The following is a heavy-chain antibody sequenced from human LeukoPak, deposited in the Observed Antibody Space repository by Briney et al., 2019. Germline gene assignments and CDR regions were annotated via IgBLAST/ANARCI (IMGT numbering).Heavy chain of an antibody. J-gene: IGHJ4*02. V-gene: IGHV3-7*01. D-gene: IGHD3-3*02. CDR3: ARDPGFSSFDY. CDR1: GFTLSEYW. Sequence: GGSLRLSCAVAGFTLSEYWVTWVRQTPGEGREFVANINRDGSVKNDVDSGKGRFTIAIDNANNSMYLQMTSLRVDDTAIYYCARDPGFSSFDYWGQGTLVTVSS. CDR2: INRDGSVK.